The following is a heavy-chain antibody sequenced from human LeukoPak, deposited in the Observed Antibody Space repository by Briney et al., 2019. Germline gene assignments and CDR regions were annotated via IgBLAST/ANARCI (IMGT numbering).Heavy chain of an antibody. D-gene: IGHD2-8*01. CDR1: GFTFNNYV. V-gene: IGHV3-30*02. Sequence: SGGSLRLSCAASGFTFNNYVMSWVRQAPGKGLEWVAFMRYDATKKYYADSVKGRFTISRDNSKNTVFLQINSLRADDTSVYYCARSVMMYASTYYFHYWGQGTLVTVSS. CDR3: ARSVMMYASTYYFHY. CDR2: MRYDATKK. J-gene: IGHJ4*02.